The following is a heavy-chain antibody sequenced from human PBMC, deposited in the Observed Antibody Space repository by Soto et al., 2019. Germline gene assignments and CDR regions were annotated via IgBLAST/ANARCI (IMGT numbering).Heavy chain of an antibody. CDR2: INPSGAST. CDR3: ARGDYVDTAMGY. CDR1: GFTFTTYN. D-gene: IGHD5-18*01. Sequence: QVQLVQSGAEVKKPGASVRVSCKASGFTFTTYNMHWVRQAPGQGLEWVGMINPSGASTNYAQKFQGRVTMTRDTSTTTFYMELSSLRSDDTAVYYCARGDYVDTAMGYWGQGSLVTVSS. J-gene: IGHJ4*02. V-gene: IGHV1-46*01.